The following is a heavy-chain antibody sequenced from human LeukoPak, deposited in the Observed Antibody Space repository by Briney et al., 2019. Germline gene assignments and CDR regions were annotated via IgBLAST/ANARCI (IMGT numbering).Heavy chain of an antibody. D-gene: IGHD4-17*01. CDR2: ISAHNGNT. V-gene: IGHV1-18*01. Sequence: GASVKVSCKASGYTFTSYCISWVRQAPGQGLEWMGWISAHNGNTNYAQKLQGRVTMTTDTSTSTAYMELRSLRSDDTAVYYCARVGTTTIRTLNYFDYWGQGTLVTVSS. CDR1: GYTFTSYC. J-gene: IGHJ4*02. CDR3: ARVGTTTIRTLNYFDY.